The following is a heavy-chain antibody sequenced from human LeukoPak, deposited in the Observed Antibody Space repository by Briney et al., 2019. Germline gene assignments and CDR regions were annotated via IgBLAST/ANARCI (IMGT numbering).Heavy chain of an antibody. Sequence: ASVKVSCKASGYTFTSCSMHWVRQAPGQGLEWMGIINPSGGSTSYAQKFQGRVTMTRDMSTSTVYMELSSLRSEDTAVYYCARDGKYDFWSGYYTGKEYYYYMDVWGKGTTVTVSS. CDR1: GYTFTSCS. V-gene: IGHV1-46*01. J-gene: IGHJ6*03. CDR2: INPSGGST. D-gene: IGHD3-3*01. CDR3: ARDGKYDFWSGYYTGKEYYYYMDV.